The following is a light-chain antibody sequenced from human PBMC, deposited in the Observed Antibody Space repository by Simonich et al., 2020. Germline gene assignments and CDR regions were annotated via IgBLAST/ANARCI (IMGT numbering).Light chain of an antibody. J-gene: IGLJ2*01. CDR1: SSDVGGYNY. Sequence: QSALTQPASVSGSPGQSITISCTGTSSDVGGYNYVSWYQQHPGKAPKLMIYDVSKRPSGVSNRFSCSKSGNTASLTISGLQAEDEADYYCCSYTSSSTLGVFGGGTKLTVL. CDR3: CSYTSSSTLGV. V-gene: IGLV2-14*01. CDR2: DVS.